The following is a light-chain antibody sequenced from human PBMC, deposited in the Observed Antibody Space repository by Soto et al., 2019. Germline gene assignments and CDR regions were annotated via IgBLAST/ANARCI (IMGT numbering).Light chain of an antibody. CDR3: LLSYRGARVV. V-gene: IGLV7-46*01. CDR1: TGAVTSGHY. J-gene: IGLJ2*01. CDR2: DTS. Sequence: QAVVTQEPSLTVSPGGTVTLTCGSSTGAVTSGHYPYWFQQKPGQAPRTLIYDTSNKPSWTPARFSGSLLGGKAALTLSGAQPEDEAQYYGLLSYRGARVVFGGGTKLTVL.